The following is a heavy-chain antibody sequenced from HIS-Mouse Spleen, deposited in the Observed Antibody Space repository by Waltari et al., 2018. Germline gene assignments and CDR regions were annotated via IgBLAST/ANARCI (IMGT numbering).Heavy chain of an antibody. V-gene: IGHV4-34*01. CDR2: INHIGST. CDR1: GGSFRVYY. Sequence: QVQLQQWGAGLLKPSETLSLTCAVYGGSFRVYYWSWIRQPPGKGLEWIGEINHIGSTNYNPSLKSRVPISVDTSKNQFSLKLSSVTAADTAVYYCAGSDVIAAAGTVRWFDPWGQGTLVTVSS. J-gene: IGHJ5*02. D-gene: IGHD6-13*01. CDR3: AGSDVIAAAGTVRWFDP.